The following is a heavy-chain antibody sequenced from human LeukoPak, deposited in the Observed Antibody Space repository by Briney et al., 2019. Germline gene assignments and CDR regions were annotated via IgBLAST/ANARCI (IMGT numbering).Heavy chain of an antibody. V-gene: IGHV1-18*01. CDR2: ISAYNGNT. D-gene: IGHD3-22*01. CDR3: ARDRVTMIVVVGLSNAFDI. CDR1: GYTFTSDG. J-gene: IGHJ3*02. Sequence: ASVKVSCKASGYTFTSDGISWVRQAPGRGLEWMGWISAYNGNTNYAQKFQGRVTMTTDTSTSTAYMELTSLRSDDTAVYYCARDRVTMIVVVGLSNAFDIWGQGTMVTVSS.